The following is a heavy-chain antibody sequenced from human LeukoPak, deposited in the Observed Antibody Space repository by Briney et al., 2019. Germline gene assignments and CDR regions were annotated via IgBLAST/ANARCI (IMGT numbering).Heavy chain of an antibody. CDR2: IYPGDSDI. CDR3: ARLSEDFWSGYSFFDY. Sequence: GESLKISCKGSGCSFTSYWIGWVRQMPGKGLERMGIIYPGDSDIRYSPSFQGQVTISADKSISTAYLQWSSLKASDTAMYYCARLSEDFWSGYSFFDYWGQGTLVTVSS. J-gene: IGHJ4*02. CDR1: GCSFTSYW. D-gene: IGHD3-3*01. V-gene: IGHV5-51*01.